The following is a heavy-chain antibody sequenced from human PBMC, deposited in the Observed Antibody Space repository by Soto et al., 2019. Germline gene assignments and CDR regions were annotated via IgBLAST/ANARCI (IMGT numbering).Heavy chain of an antibody. Sequence: QVQLVQSGDEVRKPGSSVKVSCKASGYIFVNYGIAWVRQAPGQGLEWMGWISPYSGNTHYASKVQGRLTMTTDTSTSTTYLDLWSLTSGDTAVYYCAIVANYVTPIPQDVWGQGTTVTVSS. V-gene: IGHV1-18*01. D-gene: IGHD4-4*01. J-gene: IGHJ6*02. CDR3: AIVANYVTPIPQDV. CDR2: ISPYSGNT. CDR1: GYIFVNYG.